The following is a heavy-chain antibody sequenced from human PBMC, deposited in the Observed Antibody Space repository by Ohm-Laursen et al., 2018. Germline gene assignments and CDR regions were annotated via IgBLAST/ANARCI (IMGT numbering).Heavy chain of an antibody. CDR2: IYYTGST. D-gene: IGHD2-21*02. CDR3: GRGSVTVDY. Sequence: SETLSLTCTVSGGSISSSSYYWGWIRQPPGKGLEWIGYIYYTGSTNYNPSLKSRVTISVDTSKNQFSLKLSSVTAADTAVYYCGRGSVTVDYWGQGTTVTVSS. J-gene: IGHJ4*02. CDR1: GGSISSSSYY. V-gene: IGHV4-61*05.